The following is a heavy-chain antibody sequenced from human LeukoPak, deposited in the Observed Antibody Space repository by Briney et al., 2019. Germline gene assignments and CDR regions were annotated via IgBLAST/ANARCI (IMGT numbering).Heavy chain of an antibody. CDR1: GGTFSSYA. Sequence: SVKVSCKASGGTFSSYAISWVRQAPGQGLEWMGGIIPIFGTANYAQKFQGRVTITADKSTSTAYMELSSLRSEDTAVYYCARRGRNYYGSGPNWFDPWGQGTLVTVSS. D-gene: IGHD3-10*01. J-gene: IGHJ5*02. CDR3: ARRGRNYYGSGPNWFDP. CDR2: IIPIFGTA. V-gene: IGHV1-69*06.